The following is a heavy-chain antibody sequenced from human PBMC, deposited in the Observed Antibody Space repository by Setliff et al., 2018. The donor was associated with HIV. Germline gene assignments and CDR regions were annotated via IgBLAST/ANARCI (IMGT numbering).Heavy chain of an antibody. CDR2: IYYSGST. CDR3: ARGSIGLGSYRNAYYFDF. V-gene: IGHV4-61*08. CDR1: GGSISSGGYY. Sequence: SETLSLTCTVSGGSISSGGYYWSWIRQHPGKGLEWIGYIYYSGSTNYNPSLKSRVTISVDTSKNQFSLKLSSVTAADTALFFCARGSIGLGSYRNAYYFDFWGQGVLVTVSS. J-gene: IGHJ4*02. D-gene: IGHD1-26*01.